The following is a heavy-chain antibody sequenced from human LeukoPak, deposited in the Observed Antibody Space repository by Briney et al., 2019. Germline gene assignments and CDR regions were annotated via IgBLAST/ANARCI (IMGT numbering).Heavy chain of an antibody. CDR2: INSDGSST. Sequence: GGSLRLSCAASGFTFSSYWMHWVRQTPGKGLVWVSRINSDGSSTSYADSVKGQFTISRDNGKNTLFLQMNSLRAEDTAVYYCARGLSSLYYFEYWGQGTLVTVSS. CDR1: GFTFSSYW. J-gene: IGHJ4*02. D-gene: IGHD2-2*01. CDR3: ARGLSSLYYFEY. V-gene: IGHV3-74*01.